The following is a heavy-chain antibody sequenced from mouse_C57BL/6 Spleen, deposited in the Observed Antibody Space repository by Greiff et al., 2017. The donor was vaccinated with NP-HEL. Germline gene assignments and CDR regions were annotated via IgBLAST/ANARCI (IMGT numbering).Heavy chain of an antibody. CDR2: IDPSDSYT. Sequence: QVQLQQPGAELVKPGASVKLSCKASGYTFTSYWMQWVKQRPGQGLEWIGEIDPSDSYTNYNQKFKGKATLTVDTSSSTAYMQLSSLTSEDSAVYYCVRAKDFDYWGQGTTLTVSS. V-gene: IGHV1-50*01. J-gene: IGHJ2*01. CDR1: GYTFTSYW. CDR3: VRAKDFDY.